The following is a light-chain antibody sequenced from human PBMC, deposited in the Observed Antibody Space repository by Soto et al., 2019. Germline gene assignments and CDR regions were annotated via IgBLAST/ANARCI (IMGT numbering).Light chain of an antibody. V-gene: IGKV3-15*01. CDR3: QQYGRT. J-gene: IGKJ1*01. CDR1: QSVASD. Sequence: EVVMTQSPATLSVSPGEGVSLSCRASQSVASDVAWYQQRPGQAPRLLIYGASTRATGIPARFSGSGSGTEFTLTITRLQSEDFATYYCQQYGRTFGQGTKV. CDR2: GAS.